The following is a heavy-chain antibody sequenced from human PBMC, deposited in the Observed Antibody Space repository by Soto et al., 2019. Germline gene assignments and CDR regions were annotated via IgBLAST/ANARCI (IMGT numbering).Heavy chain of an antibody. CDR2: IDPSDSYT. CDR3: ARHVSSVAGQYGMDV. CDR1: GYGFTSYW. V-gene: IGHV5-10-1*01. J-gene: IGHJ6*02. Sequence: GETLKITCKGSGYGFTSYWISWVRQMPGKGLEWMGRIDPSDSYTNYSSSFQGHVTISADKSNSTAYLQWSSLKASDTAMYYCARHVSSVAGQYGMDVWGQGTTVTVSS. D-gene: IGHD6-19*01.